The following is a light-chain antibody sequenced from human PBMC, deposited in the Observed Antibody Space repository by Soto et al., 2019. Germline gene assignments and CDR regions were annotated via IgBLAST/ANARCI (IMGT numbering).Light chain of an antibody. CDR2: EVS. Sequence: QSVLTQPASVSGSPGQSITISCTGTSSDVGGYNYVSWYQQHPGKAPKLMIYEVSNRPSGVSNRFSGSKSGNTASLTISGLHAEDEADYYCSSDTSSSTPHVVFGGGTKLTVL. CDR3: SSDTSSSTPHVV. J-gene: IGLJ2*01. CDR1: SSDVGGYNY. V-gene: IGLV2-14*01.